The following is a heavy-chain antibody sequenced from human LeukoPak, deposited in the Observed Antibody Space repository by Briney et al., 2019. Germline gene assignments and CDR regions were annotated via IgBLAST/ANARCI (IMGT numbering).Heavy chain of an antibody. CDR2: INPGSGGT. CDR1: GYTFTAYY. CDR3: ARATKVVSGQAAWFDP. D-gene: IGHD5/OR15-5a*01. J-gene: IGHJ5*02. Sequence: ASVKVSCKASGYTFTAYYIHWLRQAPGQGPEWMGWINPGSGGTNNAQKFQGRVTMTRDTSINTAYMQLSSLRSDDTALYYCARATKVVSGQAAWFDPWGQGTLVIVSS. V-gene: IGHV1-2*02.